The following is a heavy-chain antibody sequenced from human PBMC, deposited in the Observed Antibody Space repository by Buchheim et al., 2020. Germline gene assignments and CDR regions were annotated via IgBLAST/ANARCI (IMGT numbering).Heavy chain of an antibody. CDR2: FSGDGGST. V-gene: IGHV3-43*02. Sequence: EVQLVESGGGVVQPGGSLRLSCAASGFTFDDYAMHWVRQAPGKGLEWVSLFSGDGGSTYYADSVKGRFTIYRDNSKNSLYLQMNSLRTEDTALYYCAKDGVSHSSSSSDFDCWGQGTL. CDR3: AKDGVSHSSSSSDFDC. J-gene: IGHJ4*02. CDR1: GFTFDDYA. D-gene: IGHD6-6*01.